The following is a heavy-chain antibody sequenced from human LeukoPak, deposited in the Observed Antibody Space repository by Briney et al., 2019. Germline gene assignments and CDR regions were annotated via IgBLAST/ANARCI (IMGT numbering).Heavy chain of an antibody. CDR1: GYTFNNHY. CDR3: ARQGTYSSAIGMGY. V-gene: IGHV1-46*02. D-gene: IGHD6-19*01. Sequence: ASVKVSCTASGYTFNNHYMYWVRQAPGQGLEWMGVINPSGGSTSYAQKFQGRVTMTRDTSTRTVYMEVNSLRSEDTAVYYCARQGTYSSAIGMGYWGQGTLVTVSS. J-gene: IGHJ4*02. CDR2: INPSGGST.